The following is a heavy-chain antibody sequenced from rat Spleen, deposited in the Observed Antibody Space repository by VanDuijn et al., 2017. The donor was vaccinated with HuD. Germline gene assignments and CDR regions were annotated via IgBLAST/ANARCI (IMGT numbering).Heavy chain of an antibody. CDR1: GFTFSNYG. V-gene: IGHV5-29*01. Sequence: EVQLVESGGGLVQPGGSLKLSCAASGFTFSNYGMAWVRQAPTKGLEWVATISYGGSNTYSRDSVKGRFTISRDNAKSTLYLQMNSLRSEDTATYYCTRWDYWGQGVMVTVSS. CDR3: TRWDY. CDR2: ISYGGSNT. J-gene: IGHJ2*01.